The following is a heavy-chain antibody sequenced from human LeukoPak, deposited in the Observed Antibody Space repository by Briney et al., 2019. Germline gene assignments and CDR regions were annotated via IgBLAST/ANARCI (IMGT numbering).Heavy chain of an antibody. D-gene: IGHD3-16*01. V-gene: IGHV3-21*01. Sequence: GGSLRLSCAASGFSFSDYSMNWVRQAPGKGLEWVSSITISSSIIYYADSVKGRFTISKDNAKNSLFLQMNSLRAEDTAVYFCARDLSDDYSLDYWGQGTLVSVSS. CDR1: GFSFSDYS. CDR2: ITISSSII. J-gene: IGHJ4*02. CDR3: ARDLSDDYSLDY.